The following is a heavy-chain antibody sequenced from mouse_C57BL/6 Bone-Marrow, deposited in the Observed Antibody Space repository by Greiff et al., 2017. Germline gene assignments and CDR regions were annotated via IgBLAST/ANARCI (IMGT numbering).Heavy chain of an antibody. J-gene: IGHJ3*01. D-gene: IGHD2-5*01. CDR1: GYTFTSYW. Sequence: QVQLQQPGAELVKPGASVKLSCKASGYTFTSYWMHWVKQRPGRGLEWIGRIYPNSGGTKYNEKFKSKATLTVDKPSSTAYMQLSSLTSEDSAVYFCAREGASYYSNCGVFAYWGQGTLVTVSA. CDR2: IYPNSGGT. V-gene: IGHV1-72*01. CDR3: AREGASYYSNCGVFAY.